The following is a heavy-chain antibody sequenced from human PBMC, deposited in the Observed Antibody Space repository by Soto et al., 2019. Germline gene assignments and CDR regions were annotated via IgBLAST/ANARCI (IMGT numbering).Heavy chain of an antibody. V-gene: IGHV6-1*01. Sequence: PSPTLSLTCVISGDRVSSNRSAWNWFRQSPSRGLEWMGRTYSRSKWYNDYTVSVKGRIIINPDTSKNQFSLQLSSVTPEDTAVYYCARTVARDYYYKGVDVWGQGTTVT. D-gene: IGHD6-19*01. CDR3: ARTVARDYYYKGVDV. CDR2: TYSRSKWYN. J-gene: IGHJ6*02. CDR1: GDRVSSNRSA.